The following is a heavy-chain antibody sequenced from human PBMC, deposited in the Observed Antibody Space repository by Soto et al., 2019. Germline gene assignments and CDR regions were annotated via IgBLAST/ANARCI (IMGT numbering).Heavy chain of an antibody. D-gene: IGHD4-17*01. V-gene: IGHV4-61*01. CDR1: GGSVSNKTYY. CDR2: VYYSGTT. CDR3: SRTTAVPNTLRSRYFFDY. J-gene: IGHJ4*02. Sequence: PSETLSLTCSVSGGSVSNKTYYWRWIRQPPGMRLAWIGDVYYSGTTNYNPSLKSRVTISVDLSKNQFSLRLSTVTTADTALYYCSRTTAVPNTLRSRYFFDYWGQGTLVTVSS.